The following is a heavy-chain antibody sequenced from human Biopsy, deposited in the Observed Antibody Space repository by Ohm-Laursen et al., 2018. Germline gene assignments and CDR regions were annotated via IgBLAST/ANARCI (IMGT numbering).Heavy chain of an antibody. J-gene: IGHJ4*02. D-gene: IGHD3-22*01. CDR3: ARESDSSGYYYRDY. Sequence: TLSLTCTVSGGSVNSYSWSWIRQPPGKGLEWIGYIYYSGSINYNPSLKSRVTISLDTSKNQLSLKLSSVTAADTAVYYCARESDSSGYYYRDYWGQGTLVTVSS. CDR2: IYYSGSI. V-gene: IGHV4-59*02. CDR1: GGSVNSYS.